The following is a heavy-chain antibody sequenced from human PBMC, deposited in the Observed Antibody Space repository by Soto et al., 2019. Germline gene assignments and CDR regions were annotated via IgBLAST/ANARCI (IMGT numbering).Heavy chain of an antibody. CDR2: IYYSGST. CDR3: ARYYYGDCHFDY. Sequence: SETLSLTCTVSGGSISSYYWSWIRQPPGKGLEWIGYIYYSGSTNYNPSLKSRVTISVDTSKNQFSLKLSSVTAADTAVYYCARYYYGDCHFDYWGQGTLVTGSS. D-gene: IGHD4-17*01. CDR1: GGSISSYY. J-gene: IGHJ4*02. V-gene: IGHV4-59*01.